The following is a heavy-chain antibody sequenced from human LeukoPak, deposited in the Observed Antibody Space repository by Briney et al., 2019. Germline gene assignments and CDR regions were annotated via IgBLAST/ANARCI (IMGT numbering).Heavy chain of an antibody. CDR1: GYTFTDYY. D-gene: IGHD2-21*02. V-gene: IGHV1-2*02. J-gene: IGHJ1*01. CDR2: LNSESGGA. Sequence: ASVKVSCKASGYTFTDYYIHWVRQAPGQGPEWMGWLNSESGGAKYAQRFQARVTMTRDTSISAAYMELTSLGSDDTAMYYCARGGPTPRNVVVAAREYLQPWGRGSLVTVSS. CDR3: ARGGPTPRNVVVAAREYLQP.